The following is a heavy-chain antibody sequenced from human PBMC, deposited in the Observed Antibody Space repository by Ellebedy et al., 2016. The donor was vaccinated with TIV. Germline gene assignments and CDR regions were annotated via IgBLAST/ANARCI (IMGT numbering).Heavy chain of an antibody. CDR1: GYTFT. D-gene: IGHD5-24*01. CDR2: INPSGGST. Sequence: AASVKVSCKASGYTFTMHWVRQAPGQGLEWMGIINPSGGSTNYAQKFQGRVTMTTDTSTSTGNMELRSLRSDDTAVYYCARVGYDMVKGYNFFDYWGQGTLVTVSS. J-gene: IGHJ4*02. CDR3: ARVGYDMVKGYNFFDY. V-gene: IGHV1-46*01.